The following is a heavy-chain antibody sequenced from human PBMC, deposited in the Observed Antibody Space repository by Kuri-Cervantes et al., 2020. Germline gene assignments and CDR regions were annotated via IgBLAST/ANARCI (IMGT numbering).Heavy chain of an antibody. D-gene: IGHD3-9*01. Sequence: GESLKISCAASGFTFSSYDMHWVRQATGKGLEWVSAIGTAGDTYYPGSVKGRFTISRDNAKNSLYLQMNSLRAEDTAVYYCAREVYYDILSQYSEGFDPWGQGTLVTVSS. CDR1: GFTFSSYD. V-gene: IGHV3-13*01. CDR3: AREVYYDILSQYSEGFDP. J-gene: IGHJ5*02. CDR2: IGTAGDT.